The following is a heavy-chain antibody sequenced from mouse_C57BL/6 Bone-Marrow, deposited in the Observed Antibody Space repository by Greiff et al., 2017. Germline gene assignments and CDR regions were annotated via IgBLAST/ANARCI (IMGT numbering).Heavy chain of an antibody. V-gene: IGHV1-64*01. CDR1: GYTFTSYW. Sequence: QVQLKQPGAELVKPGASVKLSCKASGYTFTSYWMHWVKQRPGQGLEWIGMIHPNGGSTNYNEKFKGKATLTVDKSSSTAYMQLSSLTSEDSAVYYCARRRNVRGNYFDYWGQGTTLTVSS. D-gene: IGHD2-14*01. CDR2: IHPNGGST. J-gene: IGHJ2*01. CDR3: ARRRNVRGNYFDY.